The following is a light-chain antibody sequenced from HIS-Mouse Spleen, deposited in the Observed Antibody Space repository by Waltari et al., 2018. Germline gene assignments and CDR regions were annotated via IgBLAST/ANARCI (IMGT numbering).Light chain of an antibody. J-gene: IGKJ1*01. CDR1: QSVSSN. V-gene: IGKV3-15*01. CDR2: GAS. CDR3: QQYNNWPPT. Sequence: EIVMTRSPATLSVSPGERATLSCRASQSVSSNLAWYQQKPGQAPRLFIYGASTRATGIPARFSGSGSGTEFTLTISSMQSEDFAVYYCQQYNNWPPTFGQGTKVEIK.